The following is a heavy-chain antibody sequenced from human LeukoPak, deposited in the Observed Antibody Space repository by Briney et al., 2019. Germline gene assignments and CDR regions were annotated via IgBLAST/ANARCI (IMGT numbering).Heavy chain of an antibody. V-gene: IGHV4-59*08. CDR2: IYYTGST. D-gene: IGHD2-2*01. CDR1: GGSISTYY. J-gene: IGHJ3*02. Sequence: PSETLSLTCTVSGGSISTYYWSWIRQPPGKGLEWIGYIYYTGSTNYNPSLKSRVTISVDTSKNQFSLKLSSVTAADTAVYYCARSDIVVDDAFDIWGQGTMVTVSS. CDR3: ARSDIVVDDAFDI.